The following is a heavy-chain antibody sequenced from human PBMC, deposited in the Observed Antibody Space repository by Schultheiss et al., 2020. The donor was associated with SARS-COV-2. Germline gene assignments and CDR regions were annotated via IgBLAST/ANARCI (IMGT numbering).Heavy chain of an antibody. CDR2: IYPGDSDT. J-gene: IGHJ3*02. CDR3: ARPNKLVKHSLYYYDSSGYRDAFDI. V-gene: IGHV5-51*01. D-gene: IGHD3-22*01. CDR1: GYSFTSYW. Sequence: GGSLRLSCKGSGYSFTSYWIGWVRQMPGKGLEWMGIIYPGDSDTRYSPSFQGQVTISADKSISTAYLQWSSLKASDTAMYYCARPNKLVKHSLYYYDSSGYRDAFDIWGQGTMVTVSS.